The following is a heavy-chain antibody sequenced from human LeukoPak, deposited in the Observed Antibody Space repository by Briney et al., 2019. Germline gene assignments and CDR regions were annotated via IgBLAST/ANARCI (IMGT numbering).Heavy chain of an antibody. CDR2: IYYSGST. J-gene: IGHJ4*02. CDR3: ARASSGSYQFDY. V-gene: IGHV4-39*01. Sequence: SETLSLTCTVSGGSISSSSYYWGWIRQPPGKGLEWIGSIYYSGSTYYNSSLKSRVTISVDTSKNQFSLKLSSVTAADTAVYYCARASSGSYQFDYWGQGTLVTVSS. D-gene: IGHD3-10*01. CDR1: GGSISSSSYY.